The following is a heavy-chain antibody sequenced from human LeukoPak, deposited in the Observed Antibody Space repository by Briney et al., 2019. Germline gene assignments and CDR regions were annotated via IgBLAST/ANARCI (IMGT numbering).Heavy chain of an antibody. D-gene: IGHD3-22*01. CDR3: ARDLTPHYYDSSGANADY. V-gene: IGHV1-2*02. J-gene: IGHJ4*02. CDR2: INPNSGGT. Sequence: ASVKVSCKASGYTFTGYYMHWVRQAPGQGLEWMGWINPNSGGTNYAQKFQGRVTMTRDTSISTAYMELSRLRSDDTAVYYCARDLTPHYYDSSGANADYWGQGTLVTVSS. CDR1: GYTFTGYY.